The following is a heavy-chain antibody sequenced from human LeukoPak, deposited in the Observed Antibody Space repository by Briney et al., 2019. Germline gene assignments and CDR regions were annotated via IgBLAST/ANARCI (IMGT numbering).Heavy chain of an antibody. CDR1: GGSISSSNW. V-gene: IGHV4-4*02. CDR3: ASHLECGGDCYSDY. D-gene: IGHD2-21*02. Sequence: SETLSLTCAVSGGSISSSNWWSWVRQPPGKGLEWIGEIYHSGSTNYNPSLKSRVTISVDKSKNQFSLKPSSVTAADTAVYYCASHLECGGDCYSDYWGQGTLVTVSS. J-gene: IGHJ4*02. CDR2: IYHSGST.